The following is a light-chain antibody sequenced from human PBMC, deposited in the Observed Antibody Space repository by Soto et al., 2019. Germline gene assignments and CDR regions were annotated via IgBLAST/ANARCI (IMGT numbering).Light chain of an antibody. CDR3: QQYNNWPRTWT. V-gene: IGKV3-15*01. J-gene: IGKJ1*01. CDR2: GAY. CDR1: QSVSSN. Sequence: EIVMTQSPGTLSVSPGERATLSCRASQSVSSNLAGYQQKPGQAHRLLIYGAYTRATGIPARFSGSGSGTEFTLTISSLQSEDFAVYYCQQYNNWPRTWTFGQGTKVDI.